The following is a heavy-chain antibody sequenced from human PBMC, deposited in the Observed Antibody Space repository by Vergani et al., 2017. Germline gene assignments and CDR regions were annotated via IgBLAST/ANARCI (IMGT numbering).Heavy chain of an antibody. CDR2: ISYDGSNK. V-gene: IGHV3-30-3*01. J-gene: IGHJ4*02. Sequence: VQLVESGGGLVQPGGSLRLSCAASGFTFSSYAMHWVRQAPGKGLEWVAVISYDGSNKYYADSVKGRFTISRDNSKNTLYLQMNSLRAEDTAVYYCARPYMLFHFDYWGQGTLVTVSS. CDR1: GFTFSSYA. CDR3: ARPYMLFHFDY. D-gene: IGHD2-8*01.